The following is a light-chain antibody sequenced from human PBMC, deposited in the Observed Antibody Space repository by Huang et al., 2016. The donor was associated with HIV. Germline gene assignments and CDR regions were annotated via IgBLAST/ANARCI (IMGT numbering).Light chain of an antibody. CDR3: QQYYQNPQT. CDR2: WAS. Sequence: DIVMTQSPDSLSVSPGERATIDCKSSQSLLYSLNNKNYLAWFQQKPGRPPKLRLYWASTRESGMPERFSGSGSGTDFTLTINNLQPEDVATYYCQQYYQNPQTFGQGT. V-gene: IGKV4-1*01. J-gene: IGKJ5*01. CDR1: QSLLYSLNNKNY.